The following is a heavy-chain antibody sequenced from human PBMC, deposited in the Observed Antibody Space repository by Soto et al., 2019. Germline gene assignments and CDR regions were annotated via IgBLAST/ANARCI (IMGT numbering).Heavy chain of an antibody. D-gene: IGHD2-15*01. V-gene: IGHV3-23*01. CDR3: AKDTQYRDQIVVVVAATGTDY. CDR1: GFTFSSYA. Sequence: SLRLSCAASGFTFSSYAMSWVRQAPGKGLEWVSAISGSGGSTYYADSVKGRFTISRDNSKNTLYLQMNSLRAEDTAVYYCAKDTQYRDQIVVVVAATGTDYSGQATLVTVSS. J-gene: IGHJ4*02. CDR2: ISGSGGST.